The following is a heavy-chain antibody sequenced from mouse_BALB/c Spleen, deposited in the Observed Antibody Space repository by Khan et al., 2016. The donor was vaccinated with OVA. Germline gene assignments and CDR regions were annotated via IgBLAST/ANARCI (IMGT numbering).Heavy chain of an antibody. CDR2: IWAGGST. V-gene: IGHV2-9*02. Sequence: QMQLEESGPGLVAPSQSLSITCTVSGFSLTSYGVHWVRQPPGKGLEWLGVIWAGGSTNYNSALMSRLSISKDNSKSQVFLKMNRLQADDTAMYYCARLEDIWGQGTTLTVSS. J-gene: IGHJ2*01. D-gene: IGHD1-3*01. CDR3: ARLEDI. CDR1: GFSLTSYG.